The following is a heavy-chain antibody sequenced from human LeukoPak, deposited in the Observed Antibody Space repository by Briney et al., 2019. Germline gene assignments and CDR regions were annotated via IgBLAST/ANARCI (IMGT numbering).Heavy chain of an antibody. V-gene: IGHV1-2*02. Sequence: ASVKVSCKASGYTFTGYYMHWVRQAPGQGLEWMGWISPNSGGTNYAQKFQGRVTMTRDTSISTAYMELSRLRSDDTAVYYCAREYTTVVTVGYWGQGTLVTVSS. CDR1: GYTFTGYY. CDR3: AREYTTVVTVGY. D-gene: IGHD4-23*01. J-gene: IGHJ4*02. CDR2: ISPNSGGT.